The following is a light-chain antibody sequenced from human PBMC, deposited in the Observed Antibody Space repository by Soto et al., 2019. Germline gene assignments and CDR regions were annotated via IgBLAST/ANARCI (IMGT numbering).Light chain of an antibody. Sequence: VFTLSSGTLSLSPGERATLSCRASQSVSSSYLAWYQQKPGQAPRLLIYGASSRATGIPDRFSGSGSGTDFTLTISRLEPEDFAVYYCQQYGSSPRFGQGTRLEI. CDR1: QSVSSSY. CDR2: GAS. J-gene: IGKJ5*01. CDR3: QQYGSSPR. V-gene: IGKV3-20*01.